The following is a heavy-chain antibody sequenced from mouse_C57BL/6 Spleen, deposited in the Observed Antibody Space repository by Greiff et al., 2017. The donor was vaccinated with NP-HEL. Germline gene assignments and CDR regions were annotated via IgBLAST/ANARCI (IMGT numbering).Heavy chain of an antibody. Sequence: QVQLQQSGAELVKPGASVTLSCKASGYTFTSYWMQWVKQRPGQGLEWIGEIDPSASYPNYNPKFKVTATLTVDTSSSTAYMQLSSLTSEDSAVYYCVLTTVVANPCDYGGQGTTLTVSS. CDR1: GYTFTSYW. V-gene: IGHV1-50*01. D-gene: IGHD1-1*01. CDR2: IDPSASYP. J-gene: IGHJ2*01. CDR3: VLTTVVANPCDY.